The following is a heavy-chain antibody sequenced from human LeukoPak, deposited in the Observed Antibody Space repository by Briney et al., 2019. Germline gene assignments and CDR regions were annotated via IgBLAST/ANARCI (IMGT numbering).Heavy chain of an antibody. CDR1: GFTFSSYG. V-gene: IGHV3-33*01. CDR2: IWYDGSNK. CDR3: ARGRTNGYCSGGSCYGH. D-gene: IGHD2-15*01. Sequence: PGGSLRLSYAASGFTFSSYGMHWVRQAPGKGLEWVAVIWYDGSNKYYADSVKGRFTISRDNSKNTLYLQMNSLRAEDTAVYYCARGRTNGYCSGGSCYGHWGQGTLVTVSS. J-gene: IGHJ4*02.